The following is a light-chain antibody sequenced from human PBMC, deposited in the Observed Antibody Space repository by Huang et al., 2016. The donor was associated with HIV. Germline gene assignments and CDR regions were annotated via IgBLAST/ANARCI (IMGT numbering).Light chain of an antibody. CDR2: AAS. CDR1: QSISSY. J-gene: IGKJ3*01. V-gene: IGKV1-39*01. CDR3: QQSYTPFT. Sequence: DIKMTQSPSSLSASVGDRVTITCRASQSISSYLNWYQQKPGKAPKLLIYAASSLQSGVPSRFSGSGSGTDFTLTISSLQPEDFATYYCQQSYTPFTFGLGTKVDIK.